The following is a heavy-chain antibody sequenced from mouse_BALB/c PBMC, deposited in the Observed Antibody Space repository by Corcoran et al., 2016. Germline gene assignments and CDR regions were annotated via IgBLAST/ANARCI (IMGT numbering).Heavy chain of an antibody. Sequence: QIQLVQSGPELKKPGETVKISCKASGYTFTNYGMNWVKQAPGKGLKWMGWINTYTGEPTYADDFKGRFAFSLETSASTAYLQINNLKNEDTATYFCARGGTTVPPFDYWGQGTTLTVSS. CDR2: INTYTGEP. J-gene: IGHJ2*01. V-gene: IGHV9-3-1*01. CDR1: GYTFTNYG. CDR3: ARGGTTVPPFDY. D-gene: IGHD1-1*01.